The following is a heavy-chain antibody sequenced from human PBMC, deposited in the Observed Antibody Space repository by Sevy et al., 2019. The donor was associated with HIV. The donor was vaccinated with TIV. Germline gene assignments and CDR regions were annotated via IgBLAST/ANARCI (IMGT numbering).Heavy chain of an antibody. CDR2: ISSSGSNI. CDR3: ARDLHRGLSGSTSGY. D-gene: IGHD3-3*01. CDR1: GFSFSDYY. Sequence: GGSLRLSCAASGFSFSDYYMSWIRQAPGKGLEWVSYISSSGSNIYYADSVKGRFTVSRDNAKNSMYLQMNSLRAEDTALYYCARDLHRGLSGSTSGYWGQGTLVTVSS. J-gene: IGHJ4*02. V-gene: IGHV3-11*01.